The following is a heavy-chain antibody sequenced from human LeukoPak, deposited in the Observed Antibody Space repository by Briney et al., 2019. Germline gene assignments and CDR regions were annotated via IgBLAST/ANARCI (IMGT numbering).Heavy chain of an antibody. V-gene: IGHV4-31*03. J-gene: IGHJ4*02. CDR2: TYYSGST. Sequence: SETLSLTCTVSGGSISSGGYYWSWIRQHPGKGLEWIGYTYYSGSTYYNPSLKSRVTISVDTSKNQFSLQLNSVTPEDTAVFYCARDLDGFDYWGQGIQVTVSS. CDR3: ARDLDGFDY. CDR1: GGSISSGGYY.